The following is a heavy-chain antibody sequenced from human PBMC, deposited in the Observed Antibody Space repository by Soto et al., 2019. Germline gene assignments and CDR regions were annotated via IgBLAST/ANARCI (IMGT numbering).Heavy chain of an antibody. CDR3: ARAPHTIYDSSGYYYAH. CDR1: GYTFTSYA. Sequence: ASVKVSCKXSGYTFTSYAMHWVRQAPGQRLEWMGWINAGNGNTKYSQKFQGRVTITRDTSASTAYMELSSLRSEDTAVYYCARAPHTIYDSSGYYYAHWGQGTLVTVSS. CDR2: INAGNGNT. V-gene: IGHV1-3*01. D-gene: IGHD3-22*01. J-gene: IGHJ4*02.